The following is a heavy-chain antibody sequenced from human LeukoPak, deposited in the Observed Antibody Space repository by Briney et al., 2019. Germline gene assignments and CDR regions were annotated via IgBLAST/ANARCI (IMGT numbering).Heavy chain of an antibody. CDR2: ISYDGSNK. D-gene: IGHD1-14*01. CDR3: ARGDNLDYFDY. Sequence: GGSLRLSCAASGFTFSSYAMHWVRQAPGKGLEWVAVISYDGSNKYYADSVKGRFTISRDNSKNTLYLQMNSLRAEDTAVYYCARGDNLDYFDYWGQGTLVTVSS. J-gene: IGHJ4*02. CDR1: GFTFSSYA. V-gene: IGHV3-30-3*01.